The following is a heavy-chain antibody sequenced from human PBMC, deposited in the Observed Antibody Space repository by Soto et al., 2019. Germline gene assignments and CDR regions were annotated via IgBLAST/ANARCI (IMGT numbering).Heavy chain of an antibody. V-gene: IGHV4-59*01. CDR2: IYYNGNT. J-gene: IGHJ4*02. Sequence: PSETLSLTCTVSGGSISSYYWSWIRQPPGKGLEWIGNIYYNGNTKYNPSLKSRVTMSVDTSKNQFSLKLISVTAADTAKYFCAREGNLGRWLQPLDFWGQGTLVTVSS. CDR3: AREGNLGRWLQPLDF. D-gene: IGHD5-12*01. CDR1: GGSISSYY.